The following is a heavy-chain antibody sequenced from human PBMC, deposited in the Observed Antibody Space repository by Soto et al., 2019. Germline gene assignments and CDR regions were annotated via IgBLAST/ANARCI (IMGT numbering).Heavy chain of an antibody. CDR2: IWYDGSNK. D-gene: IGHD3-3*01. J-gene: IGHJ4*02. V-gene: IGHV3-33*01. CDR1: GFTFSSYG. CDR3: ARDHTSSDFWSSYRSRYLDY. Sequence: GGSLRLSCAASGFTFSSYGMHWVRQAPGKGLEWVAVIWYDGSNKYYADSVKGRFTISRDNSKNTLYLQMNSLRAEDTAVYYCARDHTSSDFWSSYRSRYLDYWGQGTLVTVSS.